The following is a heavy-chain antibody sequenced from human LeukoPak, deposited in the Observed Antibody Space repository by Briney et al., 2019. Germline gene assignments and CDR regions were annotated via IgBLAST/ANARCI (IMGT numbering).Heavy chain of an antibody. D-gene: IGHD3-16*02. Sequence: GGSLRLSCAASGFTFSTYAMSWVRQAPGKGLEWVSKISDSGGTTSYVDSVRGRFTVSRDNSKNTLYLQMNSLRAEDTAVYYCAKVDDYLWGSYRNVGDVFDIWGQGTMVTVSS. J-gene: IGHJ3*02. V-gene: IGHV3-23*01. CDR2: ISDSGGTT. CDR1: GFTFSTYA. CDR3: AKVDDYLWGSYRNVGDVFDI.